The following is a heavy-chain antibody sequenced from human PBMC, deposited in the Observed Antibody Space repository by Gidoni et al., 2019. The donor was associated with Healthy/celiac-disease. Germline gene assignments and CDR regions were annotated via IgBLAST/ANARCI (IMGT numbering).Heavy chain of an antibody. Sequence: GYSFTNYWIGWVRQMPGRGLEWMGIISPGDSDTRYSPSFQGQVTISADKSISTAYLQWSSLKASDTAMYYCERHGGDGYTYFYYWGQGTRVTVSS. CDR1: GYSFTNYW. D-gene: IGHD3-16*01. J-gene: IGHJ4*02. CDR2: ISPGDSDT. V-gene: IGHV5-51*01. CDR3: ERHGGDGYTYFYY.